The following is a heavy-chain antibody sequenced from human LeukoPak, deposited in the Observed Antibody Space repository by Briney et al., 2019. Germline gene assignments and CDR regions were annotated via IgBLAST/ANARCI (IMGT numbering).Heavy chain of an antibody. CDR3: ARVSFCPRCHFDY. CDR2: ISSSSSYI. J-gene: IGHJ4*02. Sequence: PGGSLRLSCAASGFTFSSYSMNWVRQAPGKGLEWVSSISSSSSYIYYADSVKGRFTISRDNAKNSLYLQMNSLRAEDTAVYYCARVSFCPRCHFDYWGQGTLVTVSS. D-gene: IGHD2/OR15-2a*01. CDR1: GFTFSSYS. V-gene: IGHV3-21*01.